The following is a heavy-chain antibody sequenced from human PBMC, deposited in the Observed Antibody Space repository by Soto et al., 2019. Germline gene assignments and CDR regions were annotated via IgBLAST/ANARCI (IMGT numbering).Heavy chain of an antibody. CDR3: ARGRRIAAAGVDY. J-gene: IGHJ4*02. CDR1: GGSISSSSYY. V-gene: IGHV4-39*01. Sequence: PSETLSLTCTVSGGSISSSSYYWGWIRQPPGKGLEWIGRIYYSGSTYYNPSLKSRVTISVDTSKNQFSLKLSSVTAADTAVYYCARGRRIAAAGVDYWGQGTLVTVSS. CDR2: IYYSGST. D-gene: IGHD6-13*01.